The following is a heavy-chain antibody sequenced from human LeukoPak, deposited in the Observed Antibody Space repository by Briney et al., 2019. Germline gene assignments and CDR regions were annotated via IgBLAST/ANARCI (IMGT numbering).Heavy chain of an antibody. CDR1: GFTFSSFA. J-gene: IGHJ4*02. CDR3: AREWASYDRSGYYPFDH. CDR2: ISGIDGST. D-gene: IGHD3-22*01. V-gene: IGHV3-23*01. Sequence: GGSLRLSCAASGFTFSSFAMSWVRQAPGKGLEWVSGISGIDGSTYYADSVKGWFTISRDNSKNTLYLQMNSLRAEDTAVYYCAREWASYDRSGYYPFDHWGQGTLVTVSS.